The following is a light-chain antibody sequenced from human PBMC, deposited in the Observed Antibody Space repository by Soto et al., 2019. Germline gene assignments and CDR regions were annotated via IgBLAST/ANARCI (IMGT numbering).Light chain of an antibody. CDR1: QSVSSY. Sequence: EIVLTQSPATLSLSPGERATLSCRASQSVSSYLAWYQQKPGQAPRLLIYDASNRATGIPDRFSGSGSGTDFTLTISSLEPEDCAVYYCQQRSNWPYTFGQGTKLEIK. CDR2: DAS. J-gene: IGKJ2*01. V-gene: IGKV3-11*01. CDR3: QQRSNWPYT.